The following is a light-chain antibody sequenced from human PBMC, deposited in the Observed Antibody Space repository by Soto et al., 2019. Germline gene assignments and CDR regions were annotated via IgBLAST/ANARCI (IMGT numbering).Light chain of an antibody. CDR1: KLGDKY. V-gene: IGLV3-1*01. J-gene: IGLJ2*01. Sequence: SYELTQPPSVSVSPGQTASITCSGDKLGDKYACWYQQKPGQSPVLVIYQDSKRPSGIPERFSGSNSGNTATLTISGTQAMGEADYYCQAWVSSTPVVFGGGTKLTVL. CDR2: QDS. CDR3: QAWVSSTPVV.